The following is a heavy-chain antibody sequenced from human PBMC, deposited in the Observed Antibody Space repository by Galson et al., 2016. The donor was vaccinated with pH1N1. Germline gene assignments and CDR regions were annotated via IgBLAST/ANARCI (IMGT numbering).Heavy chain of an antibody. CDR2: ISWNSGSI. Sequence: SLRLSCAASGFTFDDYAMYWVRQAPGKGLEWVSGISWNSGSIAYADSVKGRFTISRDNAKNSLYLQMNSLRAEDTALYYCAFDTVPNGADHWGQGTLVTVSS. J-gene: IGHJ5*02. CDR3: AFDTVPNGADH. D-gene: IGHD4-17*01. CDR1: GFTFDDYA. V-gene: IGHV3-9*01.